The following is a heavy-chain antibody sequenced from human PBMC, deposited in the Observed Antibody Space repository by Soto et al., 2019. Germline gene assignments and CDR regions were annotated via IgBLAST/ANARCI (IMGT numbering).Heavy chain of an antibody. CDR1: GYTFTSYG. D-gene: IGHD2-2*01. CDR2: ISAYNGNT. Sequence: QVQLVQSGAEVKKPGASVKVSCKASGYTFTSYGISWVRQAPGQGLEWMGWISAYNGNTNYAQKLQGRVTMTTDTSXSXXYMELRSLRPDDTAVYYCARDLDCISTSCYLSFDYWGQGTLVTVSS. J-gene: IGHJ4*02. CDR3: ARDLDCISTSCYLSFDY. V-gene: IGHV1-18*01.